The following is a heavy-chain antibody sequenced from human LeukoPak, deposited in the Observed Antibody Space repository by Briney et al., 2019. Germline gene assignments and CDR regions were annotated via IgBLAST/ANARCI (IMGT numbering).Heavy chain of an antibody. Sequence: SETLSLTCTVSGGSIYNSIYYWGWIRQPPGKGLEWIGSSYYSGTSYYDPSLRSRVAISVDTCKYQFSLRLTSVTAADTAIYYGVRTDEVCYYPIWGQGTPVTVSS. CDR1: GGSIYNSIYY. D-gene: IGHD3-22*01. J-gene: IGHJ4*02. V-gene: IGHV4-39*01. CDR2: SYYSGTS. CDR3: VRTDEVCYYPI.